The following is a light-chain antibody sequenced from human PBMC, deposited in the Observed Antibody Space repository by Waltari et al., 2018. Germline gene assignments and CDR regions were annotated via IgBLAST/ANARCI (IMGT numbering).Light chain of an antibody. CDR3: AAWDDRMNGHWV. CDR2: RND. Sequence: QSVLTQSPSASGTPGQRVTISCSGSSSNIGDNVVNWYQQVPGKAPKLLIYRNDQRPSWVPDRVSASKSGTSASLAISGLQSEDEADYYCAAWDDRMNGHWVFGGGTKVTVL. CDR1: SSNIGDNV. J-gene: IGLJ3*02. V-gene: IGLV1-44*01.